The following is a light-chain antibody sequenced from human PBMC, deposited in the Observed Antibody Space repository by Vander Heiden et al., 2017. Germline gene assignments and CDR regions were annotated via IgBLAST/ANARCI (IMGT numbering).Light chain of an antibody. CDR1: QSVRSSH. Sequence: EIVLTQSPGTLSLSPGERATLSCRASQSVRSSHLAWYQQKPGQAPRLLIYGSSRSATGIPDRFSGSGSGTDFTLTISRLGPEDFAVYYCQQYDSPPRTFGQGTKLENK. V-gene: IGKV3-20*01. J-gene: IGKJ2*01. CDR2: GSS. CDR3: QQYDSPPRT.